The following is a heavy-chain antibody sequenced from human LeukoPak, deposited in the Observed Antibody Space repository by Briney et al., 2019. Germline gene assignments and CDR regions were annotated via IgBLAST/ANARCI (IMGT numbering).Heavy chain of an antibody. CDR2: IKSKTDGGTT. J-gene: IGHJ6*03. Sequence: PGGSLRLSCAASGFTFSNAWMSWVRQAPGKGLEWVGRIKSKTDGGTTDYAAPVKGRFTISRDDSKNTLYLQMNSLKTEDTAVYYCTTPPFLWFGESHYYYYYMDVWGKGTTVTVSS. CDR1: GFTFSNAW. V-gene: IGHV3-15*01. D-gene: IGHD3-10*01. CDR3: TTPPFLWFGESHYYYYYMDV.